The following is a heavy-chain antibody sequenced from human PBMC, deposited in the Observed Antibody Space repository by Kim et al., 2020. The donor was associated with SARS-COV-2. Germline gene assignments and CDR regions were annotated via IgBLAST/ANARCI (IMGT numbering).Heavy chain of an antibody. CDR3: ARGHDLDSWNRY. CDR1: GGSFSGYY. Sequence: SETLSLTCAVYGGSFSGYYWSWIRQPPGKGLEWIGEINHSGSTNYNPSLKSRVTISVDTSKNQFSLKLSSVTAADTAVYYCARGHDLDSWNRYWGQGTLVTVSS. V-gene: IGHV4-34*01. J-gene: IGHJ4*02. D-gene: IGHD1-20*01. CDR2: INHSGST.